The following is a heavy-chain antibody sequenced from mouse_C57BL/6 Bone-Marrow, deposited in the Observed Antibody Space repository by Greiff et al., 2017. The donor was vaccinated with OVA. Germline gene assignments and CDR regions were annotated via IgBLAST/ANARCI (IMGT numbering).Heavy chain of an antibody. V-gene: IGHV5-6*01. D-gene: IGHD2-3*01. Sequence: EVKLMESGGDLVKPGGSLKLSCAASGFTFSSYGMSWVRQTPDKRLEWVATISSGGSYTYYPDSVKGRFTISRDNAKNTLYLQMSSLKSEDTAMYYCAREWLLRDYYAMDYWGQGTSVTVSS. J-gene: IGHJ4*01. CDR1: GFTFSSYG. CDR3: AREWLLRDYYAMDY. CDR2: ISSGGSYT.